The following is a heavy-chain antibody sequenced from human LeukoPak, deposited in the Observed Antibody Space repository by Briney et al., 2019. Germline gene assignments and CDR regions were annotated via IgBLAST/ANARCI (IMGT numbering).Heavy chain of an antibody. J-gene: IGHJ4*02. CDR2: IYPGDSDT. V-gene: IGHV5-51*01. D-gene: IGHD6-19*01. CDR3: ARHQWTRIVVAGREDY. CDR1: GYSFTSYW. Sequence: GESPKISCKGSGYSFTSYWIGWVRQMPGKGLEWMGIIYPGDSDTRYSPSFQGQVTISADKSISTAYLQWSSLKASDTAMYYCARHQWTRIVVAGREDYWGQGTLVTVSS.